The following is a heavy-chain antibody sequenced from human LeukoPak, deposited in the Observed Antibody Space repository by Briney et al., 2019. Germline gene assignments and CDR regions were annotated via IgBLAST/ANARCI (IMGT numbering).Heavy chain of an antibody. D-gene: IGHD2-2*01. Sequence: GESLKISCKGSGYRFTSYWIGWVRQMPGKGLEWMGIIYPGDSDTRYSPSFQGQVTISADKSISTAYLQWSSLKASDTAMYYCARIYCSSTSCYPRYFDYWGQGTLVTVSS. J-gene: IGHJ4*02. CDR3: ARIYCSSTSCYPRYFDY. CDR1: GYRFTSYW. CDR2: IYPGDSDT. V-gene: IGHV5-51*01.